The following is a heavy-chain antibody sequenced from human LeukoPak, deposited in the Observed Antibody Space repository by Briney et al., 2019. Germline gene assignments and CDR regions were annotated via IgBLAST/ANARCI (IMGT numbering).Heavy chain of an antibody. CDR2: IKEDGSEK. Sequence: GGSLRLSCAASGFSFSTYWMNWVRQAPGKGLEWVANIKEDGSEKYYVDSVKGRFTISRDNSKNTLYLQMNSLRAEDTAVYYCAPVAGTVLFWGQGTLVTVSS. V-gene: IGHV3-7*03. CDR1: GFSFSTYW. J-gene: IGHJ4*02. CDR3: APVAGTVLF. D-gene: IGHD6-19*01.